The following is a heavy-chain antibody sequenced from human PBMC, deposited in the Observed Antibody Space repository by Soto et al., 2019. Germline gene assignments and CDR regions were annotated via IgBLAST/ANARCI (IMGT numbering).Heavy chain of an antibody. J-gene: IGHJ6*03. V-gene: IGHV4-34*01. D-gene: IGHD4-17*01. CDR2: INDSGST. Sequence: QVQLQQWGAGLLKSSETLSLTRAVYGTSFSGYFWSWIRQPPGKGLEWIGEINDSGSTNYNPSLKSRVTISVDTSKKQFFLKLSSVTAADTAVYYCARGGGDFYMDVWDKGKTVTVSS. CDR1: GTSFSGYF. CDR3: ARGGGDFYMDV.